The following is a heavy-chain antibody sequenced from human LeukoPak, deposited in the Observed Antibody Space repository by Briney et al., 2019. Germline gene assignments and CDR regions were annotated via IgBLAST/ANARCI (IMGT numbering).Heavy chain of an antibody. CDR1: GGSISSYY. CDR2: IYTSGST. Sequence: SETLSLTCTVSGGSISSYYWSWIRQRAGKGLEWIGRIYTSGSTNYNPSLKSRVTMSVDTSKNQFSLKLSSVTAADTAVYYCARDIIRMVRGALGYWGQGTLVTVSS. J-gene: IGHJ4*02. D-gene: IGHD3-10*01. V-gene: IGHV4-4*07. CDR3: ARDIIRMVRGALGY.